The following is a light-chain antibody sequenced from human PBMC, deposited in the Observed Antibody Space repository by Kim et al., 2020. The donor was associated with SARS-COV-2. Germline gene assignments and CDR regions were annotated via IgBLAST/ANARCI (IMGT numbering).Light chain of an antibody. CDR3: QQYGSLLLS. CDR1: QDINNY. CDR2: DAS. V-gene: IGKV1-33*01. J-gene: IGKJ4*01. Sequence: ASVGDRVTITCQASQDINNYLNWYQQKPGKAPRLLIYDASNLETGVPSRFSGSGSGTDFSFTISSPQPEDIATYYCQQYGSLLLSFGGGTKVDIK.